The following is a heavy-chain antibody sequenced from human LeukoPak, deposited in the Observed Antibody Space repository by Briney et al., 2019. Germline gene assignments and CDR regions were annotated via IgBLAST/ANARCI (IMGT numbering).Heavy chain of an antibody. CDR3: ARDHEPPSGSGAFDI. CDR1: GYTFTSYG. D-gene: IGHD6-19*01. CDR2: ISAYNDYT. V-gene: IGHV1-18*01. Sequence: GASVKVSCTASGYTFTSYGISWVRQAPGQGLEWMGWISAYNDYTHYAQKFQGRVTMTTDTSTSTAYMELRSLRSDDTAVYYCARDHEPPSGSGAFDIWGQGTMVTVSS. J-gene: IGHJ3*02.